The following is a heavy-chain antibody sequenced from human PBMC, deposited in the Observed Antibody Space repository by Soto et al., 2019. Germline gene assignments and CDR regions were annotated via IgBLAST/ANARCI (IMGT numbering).Heavy chain of an antibody. Sequence: DVQLVESGGGLVQPGRSLRLSCAASGFTFDDYAMHWVRQAPGKGLEWVSGISWNSGSIGYADSVKGRFTISRDNAKNSLYLQMNSLRAEDTALYYCAKGSDDDNWNLGGWFDPWGQGTLVTVSS. CDR3: AKGSDDDNWNLGGWFDP. D-gene: IGHD1-7*01. V-gene: IGHV3-9*01. CDR2: ISWNSGSI. CDR1: GFTFDDYA. J-gene: IGHJ5*02.